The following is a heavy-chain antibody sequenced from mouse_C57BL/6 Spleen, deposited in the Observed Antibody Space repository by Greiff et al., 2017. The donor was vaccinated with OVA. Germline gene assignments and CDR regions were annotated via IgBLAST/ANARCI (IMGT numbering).Heavy chain of an antibody. CDR3: ARRGYSNLYYFDY. CDR1: GYTFTSYW. V-gene: IGHV1-50*01. J-gene: IGHJ2*01. Sequence: VQLQQPGAELVKPGASVKLSCKASGYTFTSYWMQWVKQRPGQGLEWIGEIDPSDSYTNYNQKFKGKATLTVDTSSSTAYMQLSSLTSEDSAVYYCARRGYSNLYYFDYWGQGTTLTVSS. D-gene: IGHD2-5*01. CDR2: IDPSDSYT.